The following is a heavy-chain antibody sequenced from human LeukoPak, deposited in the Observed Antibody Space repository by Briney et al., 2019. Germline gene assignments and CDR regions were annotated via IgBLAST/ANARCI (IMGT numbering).Heavy chain of an antibody. V-gene: IGHV3-15*01. CDR1: GFTFSNAW. Sequence: GGSLRLSCAASGFTFSNAWMSWVRQAPGKGLEWVGRIKSKTDGGTTDYAAPVKGRFTISRDDSKNTLYLQMNSLKTEDTAVYYCTTEPTYYGDYVALDYWGQGTLVTVSS. CDR3: TTEPTYYGDYVALDY. CDR2: IKSKTDGGTT. D-gene: IGHD4-17*01. J-gene: IGHJ4*02.